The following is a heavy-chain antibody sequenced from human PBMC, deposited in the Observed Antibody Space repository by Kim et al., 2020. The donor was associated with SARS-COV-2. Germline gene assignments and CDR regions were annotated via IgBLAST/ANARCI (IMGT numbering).Heavy chain of an antibody. CDR3: ARDLSGTGTTAPTDF. V-gene: IGHV3-11*01. CDR2: ISTTGNTR. J-gene: IGHJ4*01. CDR1: GLIFSDYY. Sequence: GGSLRLSCTASGLIFSDYYMSWIRQAPGKGLEWVSYISTTGNTRYYADSVKGRFTISRDNAKNSLFLQMNNLSAEDTAVYYCARDLSGTGTTAPTDFWG. D-gene: IGHD1-7*01.